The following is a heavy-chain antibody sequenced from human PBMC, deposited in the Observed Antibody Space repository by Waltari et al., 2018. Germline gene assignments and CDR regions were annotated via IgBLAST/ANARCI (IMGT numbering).Heavy chain of an antibody. CDR1: GYSISSGYY. CDR3: ARRAAIAATGPTYYMDV. J-gene: IGHJ6*03. V-gene: IGHV4-38-2*01. D-gene: IGHD6-13*01. Sequence: QVQLQESGPGLVKPSETLSLTCAVSGYSISSGYYWGWIRQPPGKGLEWIGSIDHSGITYYHPSLKSRVTISVETSKNQFCLKLSSVTAADTAVYYCARRAAIAATGPTYYMDVWGKGTTVTVSS. CDR2: IDHSGIT.